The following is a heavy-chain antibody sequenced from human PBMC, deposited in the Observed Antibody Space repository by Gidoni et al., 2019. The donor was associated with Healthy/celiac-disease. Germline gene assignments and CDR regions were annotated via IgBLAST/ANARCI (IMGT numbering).Heavy chain of an antibody. Sequence: QVQLVESGGGVVQPGRSLRLSCAASGFTFSSYGMHWVRQAPGKGLEWVAVISYDGSNKYYADSVKGRFTISRDNSKNTLYLQMNSLRAEDTAVYYCAKDPIPFVVAGIGYYFDYWGQGTLVTVSS. CDR3: AKDPIPFVVAGIGYYFDY. CDR2: ISYDGSNK. V-gene: IGHV3-30*18. CDR1: GFTFSSYG. J-gene: IGHJ4*02. D-gene: IGHD6-19*01.